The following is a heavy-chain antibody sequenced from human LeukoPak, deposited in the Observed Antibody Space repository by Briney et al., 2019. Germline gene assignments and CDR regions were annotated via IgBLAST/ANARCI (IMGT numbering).Heavy chain of an antibody. CDR2: IHYSGST. CDR1: GGSISGYY. D-gene: IGHD3-22*01. J-gene: IGHJ4*02. CDR3: ARDRYYYDSSGYYYYFDY. Sequence: SETLSLTCSVSGGSISGYYWSWIRQPPGKGLEWIGYIHYSGSTHYNPSLKSRVTISVDTSKNQFSLKLSSVTAADTAVYYCARDRYYYDSSGYYYYFDYWGQGTLVTVSS. V-gene: IGHV4-59*12.